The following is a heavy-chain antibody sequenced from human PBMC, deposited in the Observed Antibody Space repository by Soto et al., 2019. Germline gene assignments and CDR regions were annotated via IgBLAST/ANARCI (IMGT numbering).Heavy chain of an antibody. D-gene: IGHD2-15*01. CDR1: GGTFSSYA. CDR2: IIPIFGTA. V-gene: IGHV1-69*01. CDR3: ALSGYCRGGNLYVGVTYYYYGMDV. J-gene: IGHJ6*02. Sequence: QVQLVQSGAEVKKPGSSVKVSCKASGGTFSSYAISWVRQAPGQGLEWMGGIIPIFGTANYAQKFQGRVTITAEESKSTGYIELSRLRSEDTAVDYCALSGYCRGGNLYVGVTYYYYGMDVWGQGTTVTVSS.